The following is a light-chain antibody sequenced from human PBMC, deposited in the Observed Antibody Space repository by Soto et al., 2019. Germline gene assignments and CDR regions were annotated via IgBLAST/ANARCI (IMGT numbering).Light chain of an antibody. CDR1: QTVRNNY. CDR3: QQYGSSPGT. J-gene: IGKJ1*01. CDR2: DAS. V-gene: IGKV3-20*01. Sequence: EIVSTQSPGTLSLSPGERATLSCRASQTVRNNYLAWYQQKPGQAPRLLIYDASSRATGIPDRFSGSGSGTDFTLTISRMEPEDFAAYCCQQYGSSPGTFGQGTTVDI.